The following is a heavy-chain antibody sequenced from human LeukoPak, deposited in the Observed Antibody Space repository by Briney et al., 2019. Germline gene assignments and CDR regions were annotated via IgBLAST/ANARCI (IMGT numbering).Heavy chain of an antibody. D-gene: IGHD2-2*01. CDR1: GFTFSSYS. CDR3: AREAAAPYYYYGMDV. V-gene: IGHV3-21*01. CDR2: ISSSSSYI. Sequence: NPGGSLRLSCAASGFTFSSYSMNWVRQAPGKGLEWVSSISSSSSYIYYADSVKGRFTISRDNAKNSLYLQMNSLRAEDTAVYYCAREAAAPYYYYGMDVWGQGTTVTVSS. J-gene: IGHJ6*02.